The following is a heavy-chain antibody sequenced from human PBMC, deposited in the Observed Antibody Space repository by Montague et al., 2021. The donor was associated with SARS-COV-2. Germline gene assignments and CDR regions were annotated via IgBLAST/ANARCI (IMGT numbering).Heavy chain of an antibody. J-gene: IGHJ6*02. D-gene: IGHD1-20*01. Sequence: SETLSLTCAVYGGSFSGYYWSWIRQPPGKGLEWIGEISHSGGTNYNPSLKRRVTISIDTSKNQFSLKLSSVTAADTAVYYCARRVTGTTVHYYYYGMDVWGQGTTVTVSS. CDR3: ARRVTGTTVHYYYYGMDV. CDR2: ISHSGGT. CDR1: GGSFSGYY. V-gene: IGHV4-34*01.